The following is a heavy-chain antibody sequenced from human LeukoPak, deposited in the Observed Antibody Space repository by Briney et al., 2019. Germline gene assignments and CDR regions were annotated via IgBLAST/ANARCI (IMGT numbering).Heavy chain of an antibody. D-gene: IGHD6-19*01. V-gene: IGHV4-39*01. Sequence: PSETLSLTCTVSGASISSSSYYSGWIRQPPGKGLEWIGSIYYSGDTYYNPSLKSRRVTISVDTSKNQFSLRLSSVTAAETAVSYCSRRQWHYYFYTGVWGKGSTVTVSS. J-gene: IGHJ6*03. CDR2: IYYSGDT. CDR1: GASISSSSYY. CDR3: SRRQWHYYFYTGV.